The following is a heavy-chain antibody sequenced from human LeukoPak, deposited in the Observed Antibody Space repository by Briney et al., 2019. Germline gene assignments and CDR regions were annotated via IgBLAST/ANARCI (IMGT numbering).Heavy chain of an antibody. Sequence: ASVKVSCKASGYTFTSYYMHWVRQAPGQGLEWMGIINPSGGSTSYAQKFQGRVTMTRDTSTSTVYMELSSLRSEDTAVYYCAREDIVVVPAAIGGDFHYWGQGTLVTVSS. CDR1: GYTFTSYY. CDR3: AREDIVVVPAAIGGDFHY. D-gene: IGHD2-2*01. J-gene: IGHJ4*02. CDR2: INPSGGST. V-gene: IGHV1-46*01.